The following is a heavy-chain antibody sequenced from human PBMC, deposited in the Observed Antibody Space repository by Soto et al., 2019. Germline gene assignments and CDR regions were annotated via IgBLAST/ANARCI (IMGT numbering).Heavy chain of an antibody. J-gene: IGHJ3*02. CDR2: IWYDGSNK. CDR1: GFTFSSYG. Sequence: QVQLVESGGGVVQPGRSLRLSCAASGFTFSSYGMHWVRQAPGKGLEWVAVIWYDGSNKYYADSVKGRFTISRDNSKNTLYLQRNSLRAEDTDVYYCARDRDNWDNNAFDIWGQGTMVTVSS. CDR3: ARDRDNWDNNAFDI. D-gene: IGHD1-1*01. V-gene: IGHV3-33*01.